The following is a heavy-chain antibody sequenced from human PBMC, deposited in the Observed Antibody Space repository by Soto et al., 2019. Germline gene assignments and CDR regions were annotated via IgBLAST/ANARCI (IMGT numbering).Heavy chain of an antibody. CDR3: TRLDYDDSSGYYPVDY. V-gene: IGHV3-73*01. J-gene: IGHJ4*02. CDR1: GFTFSGSA. Sequence: PGGSLRLSCAASGFTFSGSAIHWVRQASGKGLEWVGRIRSKTNTYATAYAVSVKGGFTISRDDSKSTAYLQMNSLKNEDTAVYFCTRLDYDDSSGYYPVDYWGQGTLVAVSS. D-gene: IGHD3-22*01. CDR2: IRSKTNTYAT.